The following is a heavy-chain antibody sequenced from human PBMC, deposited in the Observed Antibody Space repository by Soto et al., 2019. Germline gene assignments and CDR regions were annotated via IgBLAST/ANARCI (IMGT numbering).Heavy chain of an antibody. J-gene: IGHJ4*02. V-gene: IGHV4-31*03. Sequence: QVQLQESGPGLVKPSQTLSLTCTVSGGSISSGGYYWSXIRQHXGKGLEWIGYIYYSGSTYYNPSLKSRVTISVDTSKNQFXLKLSSVTAAXTAVYYCAADDSSGYYSLFDYWGQGTLVTVSS. CDR1: GGSISSGGYY. CDR3: AADDSSGYYSLFDY. D-gene: IGHD3-22*01. CDR2: IYYSGST.